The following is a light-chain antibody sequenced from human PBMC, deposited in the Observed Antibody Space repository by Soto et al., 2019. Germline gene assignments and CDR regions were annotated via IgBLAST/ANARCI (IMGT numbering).Light chain of an antibody. CDR2: GAS. CDR3: QHFGGTTFT. CDR1: QSVSSSY. V-gene: IGKV3-20*01. J-gene: IGKJ5*01. Sequence: IVLTQSPGTLSLSPGEWATLSCRASQSVSSSYIAWYQQRPGQTPSLLIYGASTRATGIPDRFSGSGSGTHFTLTISRLEPGDFAVYYCQHFGGTTFTFGQGTRLEIK.